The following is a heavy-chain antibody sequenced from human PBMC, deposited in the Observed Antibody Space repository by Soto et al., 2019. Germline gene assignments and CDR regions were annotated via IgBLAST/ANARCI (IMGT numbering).Heavy chain of an antibody. D-gene: IGHD4-17*01. Sequence: EVQLVESGGGLVQPGGSLRLSCAASGFTFSNAYMSWVRQAPGKGLEWVGRIQSKTDGGTANYAAPVKGRFTISRDDSKNTLYLQMNSRKTEDTAVYYCTSPTTGPREWGQGTLVTVSS. J-gene: IGHJ4*02. CDR3: TSPTTGPRE. V-gene: IGHV3-15*01. CDR2: IQSKTDGGTA. CDR1: GFTFSNAY.